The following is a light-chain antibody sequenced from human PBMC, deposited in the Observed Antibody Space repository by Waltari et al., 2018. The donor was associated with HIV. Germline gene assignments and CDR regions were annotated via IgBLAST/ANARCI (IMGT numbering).Light chain of an antibody. CDR1: QNLFYSSNNKNY. CDR3: QQYYSTPPT. CDR2: WAS. Sequence: DIVMTQSPDSLAVSLGGRTTINCKSSQNLFYSSNNKNYLAWYQHKPGQPPKLLFYWASTRASGVPDRFSGSGSGTNFTLTISSLQADDVAVYFCQQYYSTPPTFGQGTKLEI. J-gene: IGKJ2*01. V-gene: IGKV4-1*01.